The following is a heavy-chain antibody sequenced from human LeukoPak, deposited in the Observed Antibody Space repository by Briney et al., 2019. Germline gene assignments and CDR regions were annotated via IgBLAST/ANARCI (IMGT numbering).Heavy chain of an antibody. Sequence: GESLKISCKGSGYSFTSYWIGWVRQMPGKGLEWMGIIYPGDSDTRYSPSFQGQVTISADKSISTAYLQWSSLKASDTAMYYCARRIRGGDCYGGYFDYWGQGTLVTVSS. J-gene: IGHJ4*02. CDR1: GYSFTSYW. V-gene: IGHV5-51*01. D-gene: IGHD2-21*02. CDR3: ARRIRGGDCYGGYFDY. CDR2: IYPGDSDT.